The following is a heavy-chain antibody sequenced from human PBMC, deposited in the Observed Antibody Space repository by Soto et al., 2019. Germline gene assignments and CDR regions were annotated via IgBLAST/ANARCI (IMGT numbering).Heavy chain of an antibody. J-gene: IGHJ6*02. V-gene: IGHV4-39*01. CDR3: AGKIAAAGYYYYGMDV. D-gene: IGHD6-13*01. CDR1: GGSISSSSYY. CDR2: IYYSGST. Sequence: SDTLSLTCTVSGGSISSSSYYWGWIRQPPGKGLEWIGSIYYSGSTYYNPSLKSRVTISVDTSKNQFSLKLSSVTAADTAVYYCAGKIAAAGYYYYGMDVWGQGTTVTVSS.